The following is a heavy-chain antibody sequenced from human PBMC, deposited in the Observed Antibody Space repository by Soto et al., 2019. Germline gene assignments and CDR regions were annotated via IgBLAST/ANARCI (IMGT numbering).Heavy chain of an antibody. D-gene: IGHD2-2*01. Sequence: GGSLRLSCAASGFTFSSYSMNWVRQAPGKGLEWVSYISSSSSTIYYADSVKGRFTISRDNAKNSLYLQMNSLRAEDTAVYYWARAVVPAAPNQMTCFDPGGQGPLLTVS. CDR1: GFTFSSYS. CDR3: ARAVVPAAPNQMTCFDP. CDR2: ISSSSSTI. V-gene: IGHV3-48*01. J-gene: IGHJ5*02.